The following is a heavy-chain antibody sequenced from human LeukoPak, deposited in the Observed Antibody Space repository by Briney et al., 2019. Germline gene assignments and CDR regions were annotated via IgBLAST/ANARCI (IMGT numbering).Heavy chain of an antibody. V-gene: IGHV1-69*13. D-gene: IGHD2-15*01. Sequence: SVKVSCKASGGTFSSYAISWVRQAPGQGLEWMGVIIPIFHTANYAQKFQGRVTITADESTSTAYMELSSLRSEDTAVYYCARVVVAATRYMDVWGKGTTVTVSS. J-gene: IGHJ6*03. CDR3: ARVVVAATRYMDV. CDR1: GGTFSSYA. CDR2: IIPIFHTA.